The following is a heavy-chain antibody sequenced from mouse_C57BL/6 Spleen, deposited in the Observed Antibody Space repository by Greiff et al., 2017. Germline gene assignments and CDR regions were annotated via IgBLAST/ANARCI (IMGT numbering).Heavy chain of an antibody. J-gene: IGHJ4*01. D-gene: IGHD1-1*01. V-gene: IGHV5-4*03. CDR1: GFTFSSYA. CDR2: ISDGGSYT. Sequence: EVKLVESGGGLVKPGGSLKLSCAASGFTFSSYAMSWVRQTPEKRLEWVATISDGGSYTYYPDNVKGRFTISRDNAKNNLYLQMSHLKSEDTAMDYCAGALYGSSPRDAMDYWGQGTSVTVSS. CDR3: AGALYGSSPRDAMDY.